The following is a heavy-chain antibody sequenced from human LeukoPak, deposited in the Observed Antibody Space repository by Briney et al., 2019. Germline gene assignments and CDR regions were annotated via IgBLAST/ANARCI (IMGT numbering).Heavy chain of an antibody. CDR1: GYTLTDYY. D-gene: IGHD3-22*01. V-gene: IGHV1-2*02. CDR3: ARVYLGVYYYGSSGYSHLDY. J-gene: IGHJ4*02. CDR2: INTNSGGT. Sequence: ASVKVSCQASGYTLTDYYMHWVRQAPGQGLEWMGWINTNSGGTNYAQKFQGRVTMTRDTSISTAYMELSRLRSDDTAVYYCARVYLGVYYYGSSGYSHLDYWGQGTLVTVSS.